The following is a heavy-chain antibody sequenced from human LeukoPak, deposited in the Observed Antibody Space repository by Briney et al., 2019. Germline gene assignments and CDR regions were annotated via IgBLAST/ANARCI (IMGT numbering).Heavy chain of an antibody. J-gene: IGHJ5*02. V-gene: IGHV1-69*17. CDR3: ARNIAVAGTGWFDP. Sequence: SVKVSCKASGGTFSSYAISWVRQAPGQGLEWMGGIIPIFGIANYAQKFQGRVTITADKSTSTAYMELSSLRSEDTAVYYCARNIAVAGTGWFDPWGQGTLVTVSS. CDR2: IIPIFGIA. D-gene: IGHD6-19*01. CDR1: GGTFSSYA.